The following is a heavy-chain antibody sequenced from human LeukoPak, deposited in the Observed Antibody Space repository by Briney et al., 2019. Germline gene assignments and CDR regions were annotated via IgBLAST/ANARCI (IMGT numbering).Heavy chain of an antibody. CDR3: ARHGIAGYGSQYYFDY. Sequence: GESLKISRKGPGYTFSTYWIAWVRQMPGKGLEWMGIIYPGDSDTRYSPSFQGQVTISADKSNTAYLQWSSLKASDTAIYYCARHGIAGYGSQYYFDYWGQGTLVTVSS. D-gene: IGHD3-10*01. V-gene: IGHV5-51*01. CDR1: GYTFSTYW. CDR2: IYPGDSDT. J-gene: IGHJ4*02.